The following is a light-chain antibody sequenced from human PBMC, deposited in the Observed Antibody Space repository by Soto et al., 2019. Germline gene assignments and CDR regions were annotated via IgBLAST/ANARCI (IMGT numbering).Light chain of an antibody. CDR3: QQYNKWPPVT. V-gene: IGKV3-15*01. Sequence: EIVMTQSPATLSVSPGESATLSCRASQSVSSNLAWYQQKPGQAPRLLILGASTRATGIPARFSGSGSGTEFTLTISSLQSEDFAVYYCQQYNKWPPVTFGGGTKVEIK. CDR2: GAS. J-gene: IGKJ4*01. CDR1: QSVSSN.